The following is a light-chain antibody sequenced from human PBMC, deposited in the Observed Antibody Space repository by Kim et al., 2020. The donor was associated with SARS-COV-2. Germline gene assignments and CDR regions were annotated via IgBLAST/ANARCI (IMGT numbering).Light chain of an antibody. CDR2: GKN. CDR1: SLRSYY. CDR3: NSRDSSGNHYD. Sequence: SSELTQDPAVSVALGQKVRITCQGDSLRSYYASWYQQKPGQAPVLVIYGKNNRPSGIPDRFSGSSSGNTASLTITGAQAEDEADYYCNSRDSSGNHYDFG. V-gene: IGLV3-19*01. J-gene: IGLJ1*01.